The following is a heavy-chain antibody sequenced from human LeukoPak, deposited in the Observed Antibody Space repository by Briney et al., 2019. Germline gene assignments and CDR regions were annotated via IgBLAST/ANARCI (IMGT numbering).Heavy chain of an antibody. D-gene: IGHD6-25*01. Sequence: SETLSLTCTVSGGSISSYYWSWIRQPPGKGLEWIGYIYYSGSTNYNPSLKSRVTISVDTSKNQFSLKLSSVTAADTAVYYCARTPASPAETHAEYFQHWGEGTPVTVSS. CDR1: GGSISSYY. CDR2: IYYSGST. CDR3: ARTPASPAETHAEYFQH. J-gene: IGHJ1*01. V-gene: IGHV4-59*01.